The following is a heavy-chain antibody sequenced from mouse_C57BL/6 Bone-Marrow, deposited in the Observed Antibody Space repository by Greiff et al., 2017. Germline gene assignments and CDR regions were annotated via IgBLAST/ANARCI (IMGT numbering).Heavy chain of an antibody. V-gene: IGHV1-15*01. Sequence: VKLMESGAELVRPGASVTLSCKASGYTFTDYEMHWVKQTPVHGLEWIGAIDPETGGTAYNQKFKGKAILTADKSSSTAYMELRSLTSEDSAVYYCTRRRYYGSSAWFAYWGQGTLVTVSA. D-gene: IGHD1-1*01. CDR1: GYTFTDYE. J-gene: IGHJ3*01. CDR2: IDPETGGT. CDR3: TRRRYYGSSAWFAY.